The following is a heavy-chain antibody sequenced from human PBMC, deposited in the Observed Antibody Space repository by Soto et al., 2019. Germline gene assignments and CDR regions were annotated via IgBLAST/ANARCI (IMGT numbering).Heavy chain of an antibody. CDR2: IYYSGST. J-gene: IGHJ6*02. CDR1: GGSIISCGYY. Sequence: PSETLSLTCTVSGGSIISCGYYWSWIRQHPGKGLEWIGYIYYSGSTYYNPSLKSRVTISVDTSKNQFSLKLSSVTAADTAVYYCARFSSYYYDSSGHYYYYYGMDVWGQGTTVSVSS. D-gene: IGHD3-22*01. V-gene: IGHV4-31*03. CDR3: ARFSSYYYDSSGHYYYYYGMDV.